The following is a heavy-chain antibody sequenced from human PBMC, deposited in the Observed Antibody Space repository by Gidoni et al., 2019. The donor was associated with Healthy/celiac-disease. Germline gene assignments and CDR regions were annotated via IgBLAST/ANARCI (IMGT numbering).Heavy chain of an antibody. V-gene: IGHV1-69*06. J-gene: IGHJ6*02. Sequence: QVQLVQSGAEVKKPGSSVKVSCKASGGTFSSYAISWVRQAPGQGLEWMGGIIPIFGTANYAQKFQGRVTITADKSTSTAYMELSSLRSEDTAVYYCASVGGNLAGYTAYGMDVWGQGTTVTVSS. CDR3: ASVGGNLAGYTAYGMDV. CDR1: GGTFSSYA. CDR2: IIPIFGTA. D-gene: IGHD6-19*01.